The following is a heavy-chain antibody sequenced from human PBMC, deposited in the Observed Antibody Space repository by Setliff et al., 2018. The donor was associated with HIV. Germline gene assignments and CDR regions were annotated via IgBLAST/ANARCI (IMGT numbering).Heavy chain of an antibody. V-gene: IGHV3-20*04. J-gene: IGHJ3*02. CDR3: VKVRAVSICDGFDI. CDR1: GITFEHHG. D-gene: IGHD2-21*01. CDR2: INWSGDTT. Sequence: GGSLRLSCAVSGITFEHHGMSWVRQAPGKGPEGVSGINWSGDTTGYADSVRGRFTISRDNAKSSLFLQMNSLRAEDTAFYYCVKVRAVSICDGFDIWGQGTMVTVSS.